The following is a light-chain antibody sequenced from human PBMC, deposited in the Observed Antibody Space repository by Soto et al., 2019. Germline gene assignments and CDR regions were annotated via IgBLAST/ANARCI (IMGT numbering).Light chain of an antibody. Sequence: ETVMTQSPATLSVSPGQGATLSCRASQRVSNDLAWYQQKPGQAPRLLIYGASTRATAIPARFSGSGSGTEFTLTISSLQSEDSAVYYCQQYNNWPLTFGGGTKVDIK. V-gene: IGKV3-15*01. CDR1: QRVSND. J-gene: IGKJ4*01. CDR3: QQYNNWPLT. CDR2: GAS.